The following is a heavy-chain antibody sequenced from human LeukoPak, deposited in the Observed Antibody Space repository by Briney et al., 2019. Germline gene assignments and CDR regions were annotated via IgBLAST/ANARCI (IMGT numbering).Heavy chain of an antibody. D-gene: IGHD5-12*01. CDR2: VSGSGGST. J-gene: IGHJ4*02. Sequence: GGSLRLSCAASGFTFSSYAMSWVRQAPGKGLEWVSGVSGSGGSTYYADSVKGRFTISRDNSKNTLYLQMNRLRAEDTAVYYCAKDLDIVATITGNWGQGTLVTVSS. V-gene: IGHV3-23*01. CDR1: GFTFSSYA. CDR3: AKDLDIVATITGN.